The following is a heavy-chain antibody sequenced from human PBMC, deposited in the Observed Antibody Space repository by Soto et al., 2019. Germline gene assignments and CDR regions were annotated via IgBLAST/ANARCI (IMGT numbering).Heavy chain of an antibody. Sequence: QVHLVQSGAEVKKPGASVKVSCKDSGYAFTTYGITWVRQAPGQGLEWMGWISAHNGNTNYAQKLQGRVTVTIDTATSTAYMELRSLRSDDTAVYYCARGRYGDYWGQGALVTVSS. CDR2: ISAHNGNT. D-gene: IGHD1-1*01. CDR3: ARGRYGDY. V-gene: IGHV1-18*01. J-gene: IGHJ4*02. CDR1: GYAFTTYG.